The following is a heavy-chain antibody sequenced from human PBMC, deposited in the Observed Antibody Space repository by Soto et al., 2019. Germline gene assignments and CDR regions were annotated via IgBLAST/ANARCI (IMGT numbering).Heavy chain of an antibody. D-gene: IGHD3-10*01. CDR3: ARGGASSRWLDP. Sequence: LTCAVSGDSISSGYYWAWIRQPPGKGLEWIGSIYHSGTTYYNPSLKSRVIISIDTSKNQFSLKLNSVTAADSAVYYCARGGASSRWLDPCGQGTLVTASS. J-gene: IGHJ5*02. V-gene: IGHV4-38-2*01. CDR1: GDSISSGYY. CDR2: IYHSGTT.